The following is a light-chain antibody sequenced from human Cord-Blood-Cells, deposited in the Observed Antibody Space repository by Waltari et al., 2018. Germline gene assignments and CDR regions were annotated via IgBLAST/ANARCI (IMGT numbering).Light chain of an antibody. CDR2: AAS. J-gene: IGKJ2*01. CDR1: QSISSY. V-gene: IGKV1-39*01. CDR3: QQSYSTQYT. Sequence: DIQMTQSPSSLSASLGDRITITCRASQSISSYLNWYQQKPGKAPKLLIYAASSLQSGVTSRFSGNGSGTDFTLNISSLQPEDFATYYCQQSYSTQYTFGQGTKLEIK.